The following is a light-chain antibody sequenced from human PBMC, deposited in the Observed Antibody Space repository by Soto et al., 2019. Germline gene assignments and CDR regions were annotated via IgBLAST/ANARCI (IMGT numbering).Light chain of an antibody. CDR1: QGISNY. CDR3: QHYNSYSEA. CDR2: KAS. Sequence: IRMTGSPSSLSASTGDRVTITCRASQGISNYLAWYQQKPGKAPKLLIYKASTLKSGVPSRFSGSGSGTEFTLTISSLQPDDFATYYCQHYNSYSEAFGQGTKVDI. V-gene: IGKV1-5*03. J-gene: IGKJ1*01.